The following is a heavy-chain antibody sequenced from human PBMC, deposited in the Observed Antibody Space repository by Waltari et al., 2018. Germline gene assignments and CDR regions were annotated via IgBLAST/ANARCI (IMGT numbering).Heavy chain of an antibody. V-gene: IGHV3-23*01. Sequence: EVQLLESGGGLVQPGGSLRLSCTASGLTFRNYAMHWVRQAPGKGVEWVLGIRCVGSERNSAASVKGRFTVSRDNSKNTVSLQMKSLRADDTALYYCAKGVRPDSISCSNSWGQGTLVTVSS. D-gene: IGHD2-2*01. J-gene: IGHJ4*02. CDR1: GLTFRNYA. CDR2: IRCVGSER. CDR3: AKGVRPDSISCSNS.